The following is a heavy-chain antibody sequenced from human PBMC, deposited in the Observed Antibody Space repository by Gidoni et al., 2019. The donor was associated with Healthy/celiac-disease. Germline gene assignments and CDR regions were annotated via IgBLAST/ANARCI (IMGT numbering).Heavy chain of an antibody. D-gene: IGHD5-18*01. CDR3: ARDWPGRDTAPYYYYYGMDV. CDR2: ISAYNGNT. CDR1: GYTFTSYG. V-gene: IGHV1-18*01. Sequence: QVQLVQSGAEVKKPGASVKVSCKASGYTFTSYGISWVRQAPGQGLEWMGWISAYNGNTNYAQKLQGRVTMTTDTSTSTAYMELRSLRSDDTAVYYCARDWPGRDTAPYYYYYGMDVWGQGTTVTVSS. J-gene: IGHJ6*02.